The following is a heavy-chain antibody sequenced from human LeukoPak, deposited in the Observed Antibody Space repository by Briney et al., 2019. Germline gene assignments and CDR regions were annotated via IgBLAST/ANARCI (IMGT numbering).Heavy chain of an antibody. CDR3: AKAWPAAGTFDS. CDR2: ILPGGGDT. V-gene: IGHV3-23*01. Sequence: GGSLRLSCAVSGFTFSSYAMTWVRQAPGKGLEWVSTILPGGGDTYYADSVKGRFTISRDTSKNTLYLQMNTLRVEDTAVYYCAKAWPAAGTFDSWGQGSLVTVSS. D-gene: IGHD6-13*01. J-gene: IGHJ4*02. CDR1: GFTFSSYA.